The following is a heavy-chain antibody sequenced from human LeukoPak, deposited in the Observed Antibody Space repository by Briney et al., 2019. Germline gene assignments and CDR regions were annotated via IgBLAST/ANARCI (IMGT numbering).Heavy chain of an antibody. CDR2: MNPNSGNT. CDR3: ARGSSGWFNYYYYMDV. J-gene: IGHJ6*03. CDR1: VYTFTSYD. Sequence: ASVKVSCKASVYTFTSYDINWVRQATGQGLEWMGWMNPNSGNTGYAQKFQGRVTMTRNTSISTACMELSSLRSEDTAVYYCARGSSGWFNYYYYMDVWGKGTTVTVSS. D-gene: IGHD6-19*01. V-gene: IGHV1-8*01.